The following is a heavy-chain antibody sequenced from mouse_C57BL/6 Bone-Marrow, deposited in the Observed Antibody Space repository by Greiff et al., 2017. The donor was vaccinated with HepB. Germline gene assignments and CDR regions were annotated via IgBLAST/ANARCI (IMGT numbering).Heavy chain of an antibody. D-gene: IGHD2-4*01. Sequence: EVKLMESEGGLVQPGSSMKLSCTASGFTFSDYYMAWVRQVPEKGLEWVANINYDGSSTYYLDSLKSRFIISRDNAKNILYLQMSSLKSEDTATYYCARDWSYDYHWYFDVWGTGTTVTVSS. J-gene: IGHJ1*03. V-gene: IGHV5-16*01. CDR3: ARDWSYDYHWYFDV. CDR2: INYDGSST. CDR1: GFTFSDYY.